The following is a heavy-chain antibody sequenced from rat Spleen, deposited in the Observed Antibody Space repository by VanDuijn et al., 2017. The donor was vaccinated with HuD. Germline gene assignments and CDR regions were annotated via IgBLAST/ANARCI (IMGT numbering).Heavy chain of an antibody. V-gene: IGHV5-58*01. J-gene: IGHJ2*01. D-gene: IGHD1-7*01. CDR2: VSRDGVNT. CDR1: GFTFSRYW. Sequence: EVQLVETGGGLVQPGKSLKLSCVASGFTFSRYWMYWVRQAPGKGLEWVSSVSRDGVNTYYPDSIKGRFTISRDNAENIVYLQMNSLKCEDTATYYCAVAGYGYWGQGVMVTVSS. CDR3: AVAGYGY.